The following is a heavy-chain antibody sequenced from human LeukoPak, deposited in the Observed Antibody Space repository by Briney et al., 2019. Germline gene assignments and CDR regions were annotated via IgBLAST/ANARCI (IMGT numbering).Heavy chain of an antibody. Sequence: GGSLRLSCSASGFTFSRYGMHWVRQAPGKGLEYVSAIVSNGDSTYYADSVKGRFTISRDNAKSTLYLQMSSLRPDDSAVYYCVNPGWFYDSSGYSYYYGMDVWGQGTTVTVSS. J-gene: IGHJ6*02. CDR2: IVSNGDST. CDR1: GFTFSRYG. CDR3: VNPGWFYDSSGYSYYYGMDV. V-gene: IGHV3-64D*09. D-gene: IGHD3-22*01.